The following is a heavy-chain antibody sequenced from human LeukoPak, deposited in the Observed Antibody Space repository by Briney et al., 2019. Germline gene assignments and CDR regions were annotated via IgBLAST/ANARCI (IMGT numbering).Heavy chain of an antibody. CDR3: ARDPYGSGSYFGY. CDR2: ISGSGGST. CDR1: GFTFSSYA. Sequence: GGSLRLSCAASGFTFSSYAMSWVRQAPGKGLEWVSAISGSGGSTYYADSVKGRFTISRDNAKNSLYLQMNSLRAEDTAVYYCARDPYGSGSYFGYWGQGTLVTVSS. D-gene: IGHD3-10*01. V-gene: IGHV3-23*01. J-gene: IGHJ4*02.